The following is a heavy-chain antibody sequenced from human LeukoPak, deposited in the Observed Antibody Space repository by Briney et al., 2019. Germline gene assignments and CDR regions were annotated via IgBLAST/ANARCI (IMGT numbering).Heavy chain of an antibody. CDR2: TNEHETEK. V-gene: IGHV3-7*01. CDR3: AKESPGWGLGYCSSTSCPISDY. D-gene: IGHD2-2*01. J-gene: IGHJ4*02. Sequence: GSLRLSCEVSGFSFSTYWMSWVRQAPGKGLEWVGQTNEHETEKYYGDAVRGRFTIYRDNAKNSLYLQMNSLRPEDTAVYYCAKESPGWGLGYCSSTSCPISDYWGQGTLVTVSS. CDR1: GFSFSTYW.